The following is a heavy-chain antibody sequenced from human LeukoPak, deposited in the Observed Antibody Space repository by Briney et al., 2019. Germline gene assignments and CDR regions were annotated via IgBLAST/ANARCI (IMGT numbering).Heavy chain of an antibody. V-gene: IGHV4-59*01. CDR1: GGSFSGYY. Sequence: PSETLSLTCAVYGGSFSGYYWSWIRQPPGKGLEWIGYIYDSGNTKYNPSLKSRVTISVDTSKNQFSLKLSSVTAADTAVYYCARDRYYGSGSYYNWGQGTLVTVSS. J-gene: IGHJ4*02. CDR2: IYDSGNT. CDR3: ARDRYYGSGSYYN. D-gene: IGHD3-10*01.